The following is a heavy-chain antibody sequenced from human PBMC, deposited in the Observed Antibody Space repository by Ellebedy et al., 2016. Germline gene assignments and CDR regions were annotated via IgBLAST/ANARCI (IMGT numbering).Heavy chain of an antibody. J-gene: IGHJ5*02. CDR3: VRDYFFGFDP. CDR1: GFTFSSYW. D-gene: IGHD3-3*01. Sequence: GESLKISXAASGFTFSSYWMHWVRQVPGKGLMWVSRINTDGSSTSYADSVKGRFTISRDNAKNTVYLQMNSLRAEDTAVYHCVRDYFFGFDPWGQGTLVTVSS. V-gene: IGHV3-74*01. CDR2: INTDGSST.